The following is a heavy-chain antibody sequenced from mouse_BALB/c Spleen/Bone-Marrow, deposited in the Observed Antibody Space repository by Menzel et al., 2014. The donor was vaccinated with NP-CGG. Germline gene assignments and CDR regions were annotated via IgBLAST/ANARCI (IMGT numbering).Heavy chain of an antibody. V-gene: IGHV1-7*01. J-gene: IGHJ4*01. Sequence: VQLQQSGAGLAKPGASVKMSCMASGYTFTSYWMHWVKQRPGQGLEWIGYINPSTGYTDYNQKFNDKATLTADKSSSTAYMQLSSLTSKDSAVYYCARGNPLYAMDYWGQGTSVTVSS. CDR1: GYTFTSYW. CDR2: INPSTGYT. D-gene: IGHD2-1*01. CDR3: ARGNPLYAMDY.